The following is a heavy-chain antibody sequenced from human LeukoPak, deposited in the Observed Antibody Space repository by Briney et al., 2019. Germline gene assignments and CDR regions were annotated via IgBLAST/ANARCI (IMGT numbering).Heavy chain of an antibody. Sequence: GGSLRLSCTASGITFRSYWMTWVRQSPGKGLEWVSNIKPDGSGQYYLDSVKGRFTISRDDAKNSVYVQMNSLRDEDTAVYYCRRSLDYWGPGTLVTVSS. J-gene: IGHJ4*02. V-gene: IGHV3-7*01. CDR1: GITFRSYW. CDR3: RRSLDY. CDR2: IKPDGSGQ.